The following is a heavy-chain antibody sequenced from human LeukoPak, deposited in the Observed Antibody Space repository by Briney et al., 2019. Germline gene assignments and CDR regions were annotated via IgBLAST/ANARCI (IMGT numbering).Heavy chain of an antibody. J-gene: IGHJ4*02. V-gene: IGHV5-51*01. CDR2: VYPGDSDT. CDR1: GYSFTSYW. CDR3: ARRVAAAGTPFDY. Sequence: GESLKISCKGSGYSFTSYWIGRVRQMPGKGLEWMGIVYPGDSDTRYSPSFQGQVTISADKSISTAYLQWSSLKASGTAMYYCARRVAAAGTPFDYWGQGTLVTVSS. D-gene: IGHD6-13*01.